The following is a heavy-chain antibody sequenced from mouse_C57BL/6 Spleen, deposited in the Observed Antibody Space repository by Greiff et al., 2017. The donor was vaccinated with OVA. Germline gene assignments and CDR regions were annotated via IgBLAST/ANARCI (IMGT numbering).Heavy chain of an antibody. V-gene: IGHV1-80*01. CDR2: IYPGDGDT. D-gene: IGHD1-1*01. Sequence: VQLKESGAELVKPGASVKISCKASGYAFSSYWMNWVKQRPGKGLEWIGQIYPGDGDTNYNGKFKGKATLTADKSSSTAYMQLSSLTSEDSAVYFCARYPSVARYFDVWGTGTTVTVSS. J-gene: IGHJ1*03. CDR3: ARYPSVARYFDV. CDR1: GYAFSSYW.